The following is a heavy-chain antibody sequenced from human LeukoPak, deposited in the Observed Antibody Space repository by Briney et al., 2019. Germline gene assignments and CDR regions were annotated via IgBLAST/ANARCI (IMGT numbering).Heavy chain of an antibody. CDR1: GFTFRSYG. CDR2: IWYDGSYQ. D-gene: IGHD3-16*01. J-gene: IGHJ4*02. CDR3: ARDFGTDGKYYYDY. V-gene: IGHV3-33*01. Sequence: GRSLRLSCAPSGFTFRSYGMHWVRQPPGKGLEWVAVIWYDGSYQYYADSVKGRFTISRDNTKNTLYLQMNSLRVEDTAMYYCARDFGTDGKYYYDYWGQGTLVTVSS.